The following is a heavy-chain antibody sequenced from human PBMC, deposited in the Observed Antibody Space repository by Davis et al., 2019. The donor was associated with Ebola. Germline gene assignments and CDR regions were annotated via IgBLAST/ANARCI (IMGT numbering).Heavy chain of an antibody. V-gene: IGHV3-21*01. Sequence: GGSLRLSCATSAFTVSSTYMSWVRQAPGKGLEWVSSISGSSSSIYYADSVKGRFTISRDNAKNSLYLQMNSLRAEDTAVYYCARVWGVPPHAYDIWGQGTMVTVSS. CDR1: AFTVSSTY. CDR3: ARVWGVPPHAYDI. D-gene: IGHD1-14*01. J-gene: IGHJ3*02. CDR2: ISGSSSSI.